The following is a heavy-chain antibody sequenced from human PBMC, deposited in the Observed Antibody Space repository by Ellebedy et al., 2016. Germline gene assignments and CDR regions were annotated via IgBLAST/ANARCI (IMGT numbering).Heavy chain of an antibody. Sequence: SETLSLTCTVSGGSISSYYWSWIRQPPGKGLEWIGYIYYSGRTNYNPSLKSRVTISVDTSKNQFSLKLSPVTAADTAVYYCARGVTFGGGDAFDIWGQGTMVTVSS. J-gene: IGHJ3*02. CDR2: IYYSGRT. D-gene: IGHD3-16*01. CDR3: ARGVTFGGGDAFDI. CDR1: GGSISSYY. V-gene: IGHV4-59*08.